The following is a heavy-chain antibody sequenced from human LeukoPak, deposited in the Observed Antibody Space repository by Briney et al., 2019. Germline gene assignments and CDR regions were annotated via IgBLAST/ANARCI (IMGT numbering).Heavy chain of an antibody. CDR2: IYYSGST. J-gene: IGHJ3*02. CDR3: ARYRHRIYSGYFDDAFDI. D-gene: IGHD5-12*01. Sequence: SETLSLTCAVYGGSFSGYYWNWIRQPPGKGLEWIGSIYYSGSTYYNPSLKSRVTISVDTSKNQFSLKLSSVTAADTAVYYCARYRHRIYSGYFDDAFDIWGQGTMVTVSS. V-gene: IGHV4-34*01. CDR1: GGSFSGYY.